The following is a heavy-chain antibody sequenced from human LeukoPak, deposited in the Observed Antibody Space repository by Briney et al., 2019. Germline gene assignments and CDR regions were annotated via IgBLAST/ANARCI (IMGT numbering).Heavy chain of an antibody. CDR3: ARATYDSSGYYGAFDI. CDR1: GGSFSGYY. Sequence: SETLSLTCAVYGGSFSGYYWSWIRQPPGKGLEWIGEINHSGSTNYNPPLKSRVTMSVDTSKNQFSLKLSSVTAADTAVYYCARATYDSSGYYGAFDIWGQGTMVTVSS. D-gene: IGHD3-22*01. J-gene: IGHJ3*02. V-gene: IGHV4-34*01. CDR2: INHSGST.